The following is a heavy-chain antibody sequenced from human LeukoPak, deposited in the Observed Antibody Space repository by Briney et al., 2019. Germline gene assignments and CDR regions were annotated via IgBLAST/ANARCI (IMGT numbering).Heavy chain of an antibody. Sequence: GSLRLSCAASGFTFSSYAMHCVRQAPGKGLVWVAVISYDGSNKYYADSVKGRFTISRDNSKNTLYLQMNSLRAEDTAVYYCATNYYGSGSYYSLYYYYGMDVWGKGTTVTVSS. CDR1: GFTFSSYA. D-gene: IGHD3-10*01. CDR2: ISYDGSNK. J-gene: IGHJ6*04. CDR3: ATNYYGSGSYYSLYYYYGMDV. V-gene: IGHV3-30*04.